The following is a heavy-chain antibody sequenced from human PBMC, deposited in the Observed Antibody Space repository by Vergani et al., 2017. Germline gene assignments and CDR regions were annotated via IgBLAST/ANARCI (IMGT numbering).Heavy chain of an antibody. CDR3: ATDTYYYDSSGYPLGY. CDR2: MNPNSGNT. D-gene: IGHD3-22*01. CDR1: GYTFTSYD. V-gene: IGHV1-8*01. Sequence: QVQLVQSGAEVKKPGASVKVSCKASGYTFTSYDINWVRQATGQGLEWMGWMNPNSGNTGYAQKFQGRVAMTRDTSISTAYMELSSLRSEDTAVYYCATDTYYYDSSGYPLGYWGQGTLVTVSS. J-gene: IGHJ4*02.